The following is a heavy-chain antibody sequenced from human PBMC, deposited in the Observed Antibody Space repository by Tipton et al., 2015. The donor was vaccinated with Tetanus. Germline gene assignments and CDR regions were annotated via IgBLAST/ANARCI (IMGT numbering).Heavy chain of an antibody. Sequence: LRLSCTVSGGSISSGTFYWDWLRQPPGKPLEWIGNIYYTGTTLQNPSLKGRVTMSLDRSKNQFYLKLRSVTAEDTAVYFCSRTEVNWFDPWGQGILVTVSS. CDR3: SRTEVNWFDP. CDR1: GGSISSGTFY. CDR2: IYYTGTT. J-gene: IGHJ5*02. V-gene: IGHV4-39*01.